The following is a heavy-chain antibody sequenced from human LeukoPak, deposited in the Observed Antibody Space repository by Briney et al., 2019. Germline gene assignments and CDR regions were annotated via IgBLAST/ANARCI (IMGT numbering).Heavy chain of an antibody. CDR2: INHSGST. D-gene: IGHD6-13*01. J-gene: IGHJ5*02. CDR3: ARSALIAGADP. Sequence: SETLSLTCAVYGGSFSGYYWSWIRQPPGKGLEWIGEINHSGSTNYNPSLKSRVTISVDTSKNQFSLKLSSVTAADTAAYYCARSALIAGADPWGQGTLVTVSS. V-gene: IGHV4-34*01. CDR1: GGSFSGYY.